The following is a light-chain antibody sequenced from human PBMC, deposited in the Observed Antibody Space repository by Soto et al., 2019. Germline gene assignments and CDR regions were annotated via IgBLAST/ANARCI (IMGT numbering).Light chain of an antibody. CDR1: QSVSSSY. CDR3: QQHSSSTRT. Sequence: EIVLTQSPGTLSLSPGERATLSCRASQSVSSSYLAWYQQKPGQAPRLLIYDASSRATGIPARCSGSGSGTDFTLTISRLEPEDFAVYYCQQHSSSTRTFGQGTKVEIK. CDR2: DAS. V-gene: IGKV3-20*01. J-gene: IGKJ1*01.